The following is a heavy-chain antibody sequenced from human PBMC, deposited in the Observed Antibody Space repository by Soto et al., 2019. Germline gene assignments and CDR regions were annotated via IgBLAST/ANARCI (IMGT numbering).Heavy chain of an antibody. CDR3: ARDRTFYGSGSSPHGFGY. V-gene: IGHV1-69*13. CDR1: GRTFSNYA. Sequence: SVKVSCKASGRTFSNYAISWVRQAPGQGLEWMGGIIPILDAVFYAPKFQGRVTITADESTSTAYIQLSSLRSEATAMYYCARDRTFYGSGSSPHGFGYWGQGTLVTVSS. D-gene: IGHD3-10*01. CDR2: IIPILDAV. J-gene: IGHJ4*02.